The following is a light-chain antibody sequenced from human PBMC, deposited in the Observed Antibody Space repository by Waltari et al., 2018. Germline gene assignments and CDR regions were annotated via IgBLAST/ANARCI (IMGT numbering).Light chain of an antibody. CDR3: MQALQTPTS. CDR2: LAS. CDR1: QSLQDSNGHNV. Sequence: EIVMSQSPLSLPVTPGEPASISCSSSQSLQDSNGHNVLDWYLQKPGQPPQLLIYLASNRASWFPDRFSGSGSGTDFTLKISRVEAEDVGIYYCMQALQTPTSFGQGTKLEIK. V-gene: IGKV2-28*01. J-gene: IGKJ2*03.